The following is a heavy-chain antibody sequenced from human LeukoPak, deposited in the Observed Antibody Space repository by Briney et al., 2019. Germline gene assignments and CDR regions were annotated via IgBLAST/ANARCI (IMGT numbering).Heavy chain of an antibody. Sequence: PGGSLRLSCAASGFTFSSYWMSWVRQAPGKGLEWVANIKQDGSEKYYVDSVKGRFTISRDNAKNSLYLQMNSLRAEDTAVYYCARDRPPYCSSTSCHTFDYWGQGTLVTVSS. D-gene: IGHD2-2*02. J-gene: IGHJ4*02. CDR1: GFTFSSYW. CDR2: IKQDGSEK. CDR3: ARDRPPYCSSTSCHTFDY. V-gene: IGHV3-7*01.